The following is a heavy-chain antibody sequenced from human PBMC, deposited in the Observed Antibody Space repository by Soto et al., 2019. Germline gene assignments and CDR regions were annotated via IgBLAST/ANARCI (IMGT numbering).Heavy chain of an antibody. Sequence: DVQLLESGGGLIHPGGSLRLSCAASGFTFSTYAMNWVRQVPGKGPEWVSSIIGGGINTYYTDSVQGRFTISRDNSKSTLHLQMNSLRVEDTAGYYCEKGALGQCAGAICYQFDSWGQGAVVTVAS. CDR2: IIGGGINT. D-gene: IGHD2-8*02. V-gene: IGHV3-23*01. CDR1: GFTFSTYA. CDR3: EKGALGQCAGAICYQFDS. J-gene: IGHJ4*02.